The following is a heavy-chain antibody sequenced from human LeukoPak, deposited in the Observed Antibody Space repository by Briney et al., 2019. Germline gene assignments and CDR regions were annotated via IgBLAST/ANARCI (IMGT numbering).Heavy chain of an antibody. CDR3: ARNGPITMVRGVIIAPLTNNWFDP. CDR1: GGSISSYY. V-gene: IGHV4-4*07. CDR2: IYPSGST. D-gene: IGHD3-10*01. Sequence: SEALSLTCTVSGGSISSYYWSWIRQPAGKGLEWIGRIYPSGSTNYAPSLKSRVTMSVDTSKNQFSLKLSSVTAADTAVYYCARNGPITMVRGVIIAPLTNNWFDPWGQGTLVTV. J-gene: IGHJ5*02.